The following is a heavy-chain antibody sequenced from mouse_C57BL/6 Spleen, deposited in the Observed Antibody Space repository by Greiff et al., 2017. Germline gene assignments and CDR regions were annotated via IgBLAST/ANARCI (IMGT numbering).Heavy chain of an antibody. CDR2: INYDGSST. CDR3: ARVEEIYYGIHFDV. V-gene: IGHV5-16*01. CDR1: GFTFSDYY. J-gene: IGHJ1*03. D-gene: IGHD2-1*01. Sequence: EVKLVESEGGLVQPGSSMKLSCTASGFTFSDYYMAWVRQVPEKGLEWVANINYDGSSTYYLDSLKGRFIISRDNAKNILYLQMSSLKSEDTATYYCARVEEIYYGIHFDVWGTGTTVTVSS.